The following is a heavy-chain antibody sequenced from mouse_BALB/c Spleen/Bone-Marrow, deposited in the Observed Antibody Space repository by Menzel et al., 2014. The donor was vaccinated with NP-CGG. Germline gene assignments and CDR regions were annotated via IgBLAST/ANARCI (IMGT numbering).Heavy chain of an antibody. CDR1: GFDFSRYW. CDR2: INPDSSTI. Sequence: EVKLVESGGGLVQPGGSLKLSCAASGFDFSRYWMSWVRQAPGKGLEWIGEINPDSSTIIYTPSLKDKFIISRDNAKNTLYLQMSKVRSEDTALYYCARLGDYGWFAYWGQGTLVTVSA. D-gene: IGHD2-4*01. V-gene: IGHV4-1*02. J-gene: IGHJ3*01. CDR3: ARLGDYGWFAY.